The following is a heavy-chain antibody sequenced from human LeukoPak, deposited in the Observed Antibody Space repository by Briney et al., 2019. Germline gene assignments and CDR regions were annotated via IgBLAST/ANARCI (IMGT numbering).Heavy chain of an antibody. V-gene: IGHV3-66*02. J-gene: IGHJ4*02. D-gene: IGHD6-19*01. CDR3: ARSSDSSGWVDY. CDR1: GFTIGSNY. CDR2: FHGGGDT. Sequence: GGSLRLSCAASGFTIGSNYMTWVRQAPGKGLEWVSVFHGGGDTYYADSVKGRFTISRDNSKNTLYLQMNSLRAEDTAVYYCARSSDSSGWVDYWGQGTLVTVSS.